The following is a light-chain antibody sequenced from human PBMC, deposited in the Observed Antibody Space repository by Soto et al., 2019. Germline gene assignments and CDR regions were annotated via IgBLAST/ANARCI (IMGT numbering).Light chain of an antibody. CDR3: TSYVGSDIWV. Sequence: QSALTQPPSASGSPGQSVTISCTGTSSDVGAYKYVSWYQQYPGKAPKLMIYEVSKQPSGVPDRFSGSKSGNTASLTVSGLQAEDEADYYCTSYVGSDIWVFGGGTKVTVL. V-gene: IGLV2-8*01. J-gene: IGLJ3*02. CDR1: SSDVGAYKY. CDR2: EVS.